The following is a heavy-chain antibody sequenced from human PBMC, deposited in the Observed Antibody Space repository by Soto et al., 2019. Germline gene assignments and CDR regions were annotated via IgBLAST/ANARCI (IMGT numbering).Heavy chain of an antibody. CDR1: GGSLRRGSYY. J-gene: IGHJ4*02. CDR2: IYHGGAT. D-gene: IGHD3-22*01. V-gene: IGHV4-61*01. CDR3: ARYSSGRHDY. Sequence: PSEILSLACTVSGGSLRRGSYYWRWIRRPPGKGLEWIGYIYHGGATTYNASLKSRVTISVDTYKHQFFLKANSVTDADTAVYFCARYSSGRHDYRGQGTPVT.